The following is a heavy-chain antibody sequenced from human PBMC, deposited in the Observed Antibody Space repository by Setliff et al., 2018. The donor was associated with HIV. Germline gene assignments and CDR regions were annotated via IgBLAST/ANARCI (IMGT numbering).Heavy chain of an antibody. Sequence: ASVKVSCKASGYTFTSYAMHWVRQAPGQRLEWMGWINAGNGNTRYSQKFQGRVTITRDTSASTAYMELSSLRSEDTAVYYCARDPEAQIVVVPAYMDVWGKGTTVTVSS. CDR3: ARDPEAQIVVVPAYMDV. J-gene: IGHJ6*03. V-gene: IGHV1-3*01. CDR2: INAGNGNT. CDR1: GYTFTSYA. D-gene: IGHD2-2*01.